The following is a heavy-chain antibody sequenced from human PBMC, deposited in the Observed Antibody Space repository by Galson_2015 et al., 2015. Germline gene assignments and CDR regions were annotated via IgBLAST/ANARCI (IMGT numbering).Heavy chain of an antibody. V-gene: IGHV3-30*01. D-gene: IGHD2-15*01. Sequence: SLRLSCAASGFTFRSYTMHWVRQAPGKGLEWVAAISSEGSNKYYVDSAKGRFTISRDNSKSTLYLQMNAVRAEDTAVYYCAREARIYACDIWGQGTMVTVSS. CDR3: AREARIYACDI. CDR1: GFTFRSYT. CDR2: ISSEGSNK. J-gene: IGHJ3*02.